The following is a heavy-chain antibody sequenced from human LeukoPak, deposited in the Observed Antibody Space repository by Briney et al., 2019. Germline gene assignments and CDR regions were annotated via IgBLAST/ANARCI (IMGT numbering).Heavy chain of an antibody. J-gene: IGHJ4*02. CDR3: ARESTSSGGDCSIDY. D-gene: IGHD2-21*02. V-gene: IGHV3-11*06. CDR1: GFTFSDYY. Sequence: GGSLRLSCAASGFTFSDYYMSWIRQAPGKGLEWVSYISSSSSYTNYADSVKGRFTISRDNAKNSLYLQMNSLSVDDTAVYYCARESTSSGGDCSIDYWGQGTLVTVSS. CDR2: ISSSSSYT.